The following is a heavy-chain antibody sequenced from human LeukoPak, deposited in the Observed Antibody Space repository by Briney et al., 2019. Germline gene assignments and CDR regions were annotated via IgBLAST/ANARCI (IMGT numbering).Heavy chain of an antibody. CDR3: ARQAAGIRRAFDI. D-gene: IGHD6-13*01. Sequence: GESLKISSKGSGYSFTSYWIGWVRQMPWKGLEWMGIIYPGDSDTRYSPSFQGQVTISADKSISTAYLQWSSLKASDTAMYYCARQAAGIRRAFDIWGQGTMVTVSS. V-gene: IGHV5-51*01. CDR1: GYSFTSYW. J-gene: IGHJ3*02. CDR2: IYPGDSDT.